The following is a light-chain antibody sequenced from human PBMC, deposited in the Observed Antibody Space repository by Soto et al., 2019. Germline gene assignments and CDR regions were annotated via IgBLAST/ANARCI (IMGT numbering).Light chain of an antibody. CDR2: RAT. CDR3: QQYNNWPPGT. Sequence: ETVMTQSPATLSVSPGERVTLSCRASQSVSSNLAWYQQKPGQAPRLLIFRATNTATGVPDRFRGKGSGTEFTLTISSLQSEDVAVYCCQQYNNWPPGTFGQGTKV. CDR1: QSVSSN. J-gene: IGKJ1*01. V-gene: IGKV3-15*01.